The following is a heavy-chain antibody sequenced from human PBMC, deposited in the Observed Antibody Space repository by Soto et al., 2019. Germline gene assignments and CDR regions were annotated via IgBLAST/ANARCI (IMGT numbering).Heavy chain of an antibody. V-gene: IGHV1-69*04. D-gene: IGHD1-1*01. Sequence: SVKVSCKAYGYSFSSYSIDWLRQDPGQGLEWMGRIIPMVDLTNYADKFQDRLGITADKSTSTVYMELSRLTPDDSAIYYCAREVPGKPLDFWGQGSLVTVS. J-gene: IGHJ4*02. CDR3: AREVPGKPLDF. CDR1: GYSFSSYS. CDR2: IIPMVDLT.